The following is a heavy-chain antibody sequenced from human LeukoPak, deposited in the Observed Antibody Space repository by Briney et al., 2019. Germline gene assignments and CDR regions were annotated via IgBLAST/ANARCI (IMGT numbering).Heavy chain of an antibody. D-gene: IGHD5-18*01. J-gene: IGHJ3*02. CDR1: GYTFTGYY. V-gene: IGHV1-2*02. CDR2: INPNSSGT. CDR3: ARDRIQLWFGLDAFDI. Sequence: GASVKVSCKASGYTFTGYYMHWVRQAPGQGLEWMGWINPNSSGTNYAQKFQGRVTMTRDTSISTAYMELSRLRSDDTAVYYCARDRIQLWFGLDAFDIWGQGTMVTVSS.